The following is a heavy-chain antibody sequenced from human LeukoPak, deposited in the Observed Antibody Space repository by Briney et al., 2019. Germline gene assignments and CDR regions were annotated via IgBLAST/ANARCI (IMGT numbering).Heavy chain of an antibody. J-gene: IGHJ4*02. CDR3: AKDPGVVPAHYFDY. CDR2: TGSTGVST. V-gene: IGHV3-23*01. D-gene: IGHD2-2*01. Sequence: GGSLRLSCAASGFTFSCYAMNWVRQAPGKGLEWVSATGSTGVSTFYADSVKGRFTVSRDNSKNTLSLQMNSLRAEDTAVYYCAKDPGVVPAHYFDYWGQGILVTVSS. CDR1: GFTFSCYA.